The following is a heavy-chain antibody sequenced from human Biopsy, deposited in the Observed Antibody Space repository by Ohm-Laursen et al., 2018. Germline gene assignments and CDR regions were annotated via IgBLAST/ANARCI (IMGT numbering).Heavy chain of an antibody. D-gene: IGHD2-2*01. CDR2: ISYTGGI. J-gene: IGHJ4*02. CDR3: ARMPHFDY. Sequence: SDTLSLTWTVSGGSISGYHWSWIRRSPGKGLEWLAYISYTGGITSNPSLNGRATMSLDTPKNQFSLRLIYVTAADTAVYYCARMPHFDYWGQGILVTVSS. V-gene: IGHV4-59*07. CDR1: GGSISGYH.